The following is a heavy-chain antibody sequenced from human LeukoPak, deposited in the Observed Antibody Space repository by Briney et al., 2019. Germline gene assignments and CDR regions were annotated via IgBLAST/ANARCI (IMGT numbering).Heavy chain of an antibody. CDR2: IYHSGST. Sequence: PSETLSLTCAVSGYSISSGYYWGWIRQPPGKGVEWIGSIYHSGSTYYNPSLKSRVTISVDTSKNQFSLKLSSVTAADTAVYYCARLSDLTQFDYWGQGTLVTVSS. V-gene: IGHV4-38-2*01. CDR3: ARLSDLTQFDY. CDR1: GYSISSGYY. J-gene: IGHJ4*02. D-gene: IGHD2/OR15-2a*01.